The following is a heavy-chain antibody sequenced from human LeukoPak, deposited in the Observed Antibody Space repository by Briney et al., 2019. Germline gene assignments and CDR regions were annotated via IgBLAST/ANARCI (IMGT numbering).Heavy chain of an antibody. Sequence: PGGSLRLSCVASGFTFSGYAMTWVRQAPGKGLGWVSGISGSGDRTYYADSVKGRFTISRDNSKNTLYLEMNGLTAEDSAVYYCAKDRMAAAGRQDIWNYWGQGTLVTVSS. CDR2: ISGSGDRT. V-gene: IGHV3-23*01. D-gene: IGHD6-25*01. CDR3: AKDRMAAAGRQDIWNY. CDR1: GFTFSGYA. J-gene: IGHJ4*02.